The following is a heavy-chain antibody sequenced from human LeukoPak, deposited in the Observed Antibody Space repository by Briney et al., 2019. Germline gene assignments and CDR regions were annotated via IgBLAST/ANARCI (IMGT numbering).Heavy chain of an antibody. J-gene: IGHJ4*02. CDR3: AREDGDYPYYFDY. CDR1: GFTFSSYG. V-gene: IGHV3-33*01. D-gene: IGHD4-17*01. CDR2: IWYDGSNK. Sequence: GRSLRLSCAASGFTFSSYGMHWVRQAPGKGLEWVAGIWYDGSNKYYADSVKGRFTISRDNSKNTLYLQMNSLRAEDTAVYYCAREDGDYPYYFDYWGQGTLVTVSS.